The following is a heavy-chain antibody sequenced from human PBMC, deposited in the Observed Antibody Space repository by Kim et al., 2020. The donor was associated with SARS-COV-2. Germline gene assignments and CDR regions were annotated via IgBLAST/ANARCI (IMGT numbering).Heavy chain of an antibody. CDR2: ISGSGGST. J-gene: IGHJ6*02. V-gene: IGHV3-23*01. Sequence: GGSLRLSCAASGFTFSSYAMSWVRQAPGKGLEWVSAISGSGGSTYYADSVKGRFTISRDNSKNTLYLQMNSLRAEDTAVYYCAKIPSCWSGYYDHFDYGMDVWGQGTTVTVSS. D-gene: IGHD3-3*01. CDR1: GFTFSSYA. CDR3: AKIPSCWSGYYDHFDYGMDV.